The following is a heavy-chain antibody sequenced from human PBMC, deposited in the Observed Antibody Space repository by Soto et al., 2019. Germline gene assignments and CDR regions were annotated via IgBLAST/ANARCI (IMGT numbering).Heavy chain of an antibody. CDR3: ARGPHYSNLDY. D-gene: IGHD4-4*01. J-gene: IGHJ4*02. CDR2: TYSGGST. Sequence: PGGSLRLCCAASRFTVISDCMSWVRQAPGKGLEWVSVTYSGGSTYYADSVKGRFTISRDNSKNTLYLQMNSLRAEDTAVYYCARGPHYSNLDYWGQGTLVTVSS. CDR1: RFTVISDC. V-gene: IGHV3-53*01.